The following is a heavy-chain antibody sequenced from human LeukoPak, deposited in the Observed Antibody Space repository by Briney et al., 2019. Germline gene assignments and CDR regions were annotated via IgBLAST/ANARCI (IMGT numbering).Heavy chain of an antibody. CDR2: ISYSGST. Sequence: PSETLSLTCTVSGGSISSHYWTWIRQSPGKGLELIGYISYSGSTNYNPSLKSRVTLSVDTSKNQFSLKLSSVTAADTAVYYCARDPTTVTKGFDIWGQGTTVTVSS. V-gene: IGHV4-59*11. D-gene: IGHD4-17*01. CDR1: GGSISSHY. J-gene: IGHJ3*02. CDR3: ARDPTTVTKGFDI.